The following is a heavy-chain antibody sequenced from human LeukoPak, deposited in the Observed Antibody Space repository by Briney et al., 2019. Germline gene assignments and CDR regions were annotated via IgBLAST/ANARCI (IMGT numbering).Heavy chain of an antibody. J-gene: IGHJ4*02. Sequence: GGSLRLSCAASGFTFSSYGMHWVRQAPGKGLEWVAVIWYDGSNKYYADSVKGRFTISRDNAKNSLYLQMNSLRAEDTAMYYCARDSLRAYYDSSGYAYWGQGTLVTVSS. V-gene: IGHV3-33*01. CDR1: GFTFSSYG. CDR3: ARDSLRAYYDSSGYAY. CDR2: IWYDGSNK. D-gene: IGHD3-22*01.